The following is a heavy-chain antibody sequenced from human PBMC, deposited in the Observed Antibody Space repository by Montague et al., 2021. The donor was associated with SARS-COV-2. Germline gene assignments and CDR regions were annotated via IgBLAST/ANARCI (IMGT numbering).Heavy chain of an antibody. D-gene: IGHD3-22*01. Sequence: SETLSLTCSVSGVSISSGSYYWSWVRQPPGKGLEWIGYVYHIGSTNYXXXLESRVTLSIDTSKHQFSLNLTSVTAADTAVYYCVREKYYFDDSGSKWGQGTLVTV. V-gene: IGHV4-61*01. J-gene: IGHJ4*02. CDR2: VYHIGST. CDR1: GVSISSGSYY. CDR3: VREKYYFDDSGSK.